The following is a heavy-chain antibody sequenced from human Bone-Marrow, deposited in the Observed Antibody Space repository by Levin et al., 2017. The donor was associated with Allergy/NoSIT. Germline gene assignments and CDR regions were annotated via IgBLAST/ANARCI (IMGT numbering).Heavy chain of an antibody. CDR3: ARDRGGDPLDY. CDR2: ISAYNGNT. Sequence: GESLKISCKASGYTFTSYGISWVRQAPGQGLEWMGWISAYNGNTNYAQKLQGRVTMTTDTSTSTAYMELRSLRSDDTAVYYCARDRGGDPLDYWGQGTLVTVSS. V-gene: IGHV1-18*01. CDR1: GYTFTSYG. J-gene: IGHJ4*02. D-gene: IGHD3-16*02.